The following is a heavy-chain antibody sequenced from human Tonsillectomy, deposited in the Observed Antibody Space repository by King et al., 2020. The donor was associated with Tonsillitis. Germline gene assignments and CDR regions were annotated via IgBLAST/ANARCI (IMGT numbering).Heavy chain of an antibody. D-gene: IGHD3-3*01. Sequence: LQLQESGPGLVKPSETLSLTCTVSGGSINSSSYYWGWIRQPPGKGLEWIGSIYYSGSTYYNPSLKSRVTISVDTSKKQFSLKLSSVTAADTAVYYCARVGGYYDFWSGAYYFDYWGQGILVTVSS. CDR3: ARVGGYYDFWSGAYYFDY. CDR2: IYYSGST. J-gene: IGHJ4*02. CDR1: GGSINSSSYY. V-gene: IGHV4-39*01.